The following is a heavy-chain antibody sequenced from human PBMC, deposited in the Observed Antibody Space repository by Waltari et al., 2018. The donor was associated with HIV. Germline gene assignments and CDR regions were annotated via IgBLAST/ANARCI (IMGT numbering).Heavy chain of an antibody. CDR2: IHPNSGGT. D-gene: IGHD3-16*01. V-gene: IGHV1-2*06. CDR3: ARSRNSYGPFDY. J-gene: IGHJ4*02. CDR1: GDTFTDNY. Sequence: QVQLVQFGAGVKKPGASVKVSCKPAGDTFTDNYIHWVRQAPGQGLEWMGRIHPNSGGTNDAQTFQGRVTMTRDTSGSTVYMELSRLRSDDTAVYFCARSRNSYGPFDYWGQGTLVTVSS.